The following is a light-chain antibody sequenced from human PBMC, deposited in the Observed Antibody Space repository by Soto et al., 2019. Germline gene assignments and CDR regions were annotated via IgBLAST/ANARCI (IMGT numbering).Light chain of an antibody. CDR3: YSYAGSFTWV. CDR2: EVS. CDR1: SSDVGGYNY. J-gene: IGLJ3*02. V-gene: IGLV2-8*01. Sequence: QSALTQPPSASGSPGQSVTISCAGTSSDVGGYNYVSWYQQYPGKVPKLMIYEVSERPSGVPDRFSGSKSGNTAFLTVSGLQADDEGDYYCYSYAGSFTWVFGGGTKLTVL.